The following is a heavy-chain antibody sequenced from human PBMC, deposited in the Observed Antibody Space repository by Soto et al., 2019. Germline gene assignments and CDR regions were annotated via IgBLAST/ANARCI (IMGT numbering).Heavy chain of an antibody. V-gene: IGHV4-39*01. CDR2: IFYSGST. CDR3: ARHEMRFLEWLLHPDALDI. J-gene: IGHJ3*02. CDR1: GGSITNNSYY. Sequence: SETLSLTCSVSGGSITNNSYYWAWIRQPPGKGLEWIGSIFYSGSTYYKSSLRSRVTISVDTSKNQFSLKLSSVTAADTAVYYCARHEMRFLEWLLHPDALDIWGQGTMVTVSS. D-gene: IGHD3-3*01.